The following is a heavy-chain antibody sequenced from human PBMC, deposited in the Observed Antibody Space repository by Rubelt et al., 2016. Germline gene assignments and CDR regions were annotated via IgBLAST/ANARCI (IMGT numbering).Heavy chain of an antibody. V-gene: IGHV1-18*01. Sequence: QVQLVQSGAEVKKPGASVKVSCKASGYTFTSYGISWVRQAPGQGLEWMGWISAYNGNTNYAQKFQGGVTTSTATSPSTAYMELRSLRSDDTAVYYCARDRGGYYFDYWGQGTLVTVSS. D-gene: IGHD2-15*01. CDR2: ISAYNGNT. CDR3: ARDRGGYYFDY. J-gene: IGHJ4*02. CDR1: GYTFTSYG.